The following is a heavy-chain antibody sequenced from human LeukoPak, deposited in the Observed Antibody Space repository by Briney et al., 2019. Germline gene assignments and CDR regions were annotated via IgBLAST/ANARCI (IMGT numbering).Heavy chain of an antibody. Sequence: ASVKVSCKSSGYTFTGYYMHWVRQAPGQGLEWMGWINPNSGGTNYAQKFQGRVTMTRDTSISTAYMELSMLRSDDTAVYYCARGQGYSLFPDNYYFDYWGQGTLVTVSS. CDR3: ARGQGYSLFPDNYYFDY. CDR1: GYTFTGYY. D-gene: IGHD5-18*01. CDR2: INPNSGGT. V-gene: IGHV1-2*02. J-gene: IGHJ4*02.